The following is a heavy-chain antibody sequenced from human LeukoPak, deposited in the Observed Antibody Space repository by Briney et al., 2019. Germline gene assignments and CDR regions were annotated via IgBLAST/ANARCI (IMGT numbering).Heavy chain of an antibody. V-gene: IGHV4-39*01. CDR3: ARGFGTFTIFGVVITRNFDY. CDR1: GGSISSSSYY. CDR2: IYYSGST. D-gene: IGHD3-3*01. J-gene: IGHJ4*02. Sequence: PSETLSLTCTVSGGSISSSSYYWGWIRQPPGKGLEWIGSIYYSGSTYYNPSPKSRVTISVDTSKNQFSLKLSSVTAADTAVYYCARGFGTFTIFGVVITRNFDYWGQGTLVTVSS.